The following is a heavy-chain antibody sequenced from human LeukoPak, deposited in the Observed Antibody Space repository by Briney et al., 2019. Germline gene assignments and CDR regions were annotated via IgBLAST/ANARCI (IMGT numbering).Heavy chain of an antibody. D-gene: IGHD1/OR15-1a*01. CDR3: ARNTYYYGMDV. V-gene: IGHV4-59*01. CDR2: IYYSGST. J-gene: IGHJ6*02. Sequence: SETLPLTCTVSGGSISSYYWSWIRQPPGKGLEWIGYIYYSGSTNYNPSLKSRVTISVDTSKNQFSLKLSSVNAADTAVYYCARNTYYYGMDVWGQGTTVTVSS. CDR1: GGSISSYY.